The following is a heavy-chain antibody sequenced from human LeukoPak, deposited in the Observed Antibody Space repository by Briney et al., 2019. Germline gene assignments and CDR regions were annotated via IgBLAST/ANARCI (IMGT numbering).Heavy chain of an antibody. V-gene: IGHV3-48*01. CDR1: GFTFSSYS. Sequence: HTGGSLRLSCAASGFTFSSYSMNWVRQAPGKGLEWVSYISSSSSTIYYADSVKGRFTISRDNSKDTLYSQMNGLRAEDTAVYFCAKQSAGSAAWYSLHYDFWGQGTLVTVSS. CDR3: AKQSAGSAAWYSLHYDF. D-gene: IGHD6-13*01. J-gene: IGHJ4*02. CDR2: ISSSSSTI.